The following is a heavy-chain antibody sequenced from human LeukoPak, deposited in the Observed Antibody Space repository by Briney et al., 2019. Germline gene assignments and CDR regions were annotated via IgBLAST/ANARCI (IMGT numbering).Heavy chain of an antibody. CDR1: GDSISSYY. CDR3: ALPPRRYSSGWTLFDY. CDR2: IYYSGST. Sequence: SETLSLTCTVSGDSISSYYWSWIRQPPGKGLEWIGYIYYSGSTNYNPSLKSRVTISVDTSKNQFSLKLSSVTAADTAVYYCALPPRRYSSGWTLFDYWGQGTLVTVSS. J-gene: IGHJ4*02. V-gene: IGHV4-59*08. D-gene: IGHD6-19*01.